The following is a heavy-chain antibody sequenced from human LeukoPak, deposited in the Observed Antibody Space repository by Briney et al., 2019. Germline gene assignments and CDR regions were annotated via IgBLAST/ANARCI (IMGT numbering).Heavy chain of an antibody. D-gene: IGHD3-10*01. J-gene: IGHJ3*02. CDR2: MNPNSGNT. V-gene: IGHV1-8*01. CDR1: GYTFTSYD. Sequence: ASVKVSCKASGYTFTSYDINWVRQATGQGLEWMGWMNPNSGNTGYAQKFQDRVTMTRNTSISTAYMELSSLRSEDTAVYYCARTGRGSDAFDIWGQGTMVTVSS. CDR3: ARTGRGSDAFDI.